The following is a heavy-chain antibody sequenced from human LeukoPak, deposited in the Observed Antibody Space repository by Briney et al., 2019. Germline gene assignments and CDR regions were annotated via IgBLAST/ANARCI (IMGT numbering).Heavy chain of an antibody. CDR3: ARGIDSGWYVLLDY. J-gene: IGHJ4*02. V-gene: IGHV1-69*13. CDR2: IIPIFGTA. CDR1: GGTFSSYA. Sequence: PVKVSCKASGGTFSSYAISWVRQAPGQGLEWMGGIIPIFGTANYAQKFQGRVTITADESTSTAYMELSSLRSEDTAVYYRARGIDSGWYVLLDYWGQGTLVTVSS. D-gene: IGHD6-19*01.